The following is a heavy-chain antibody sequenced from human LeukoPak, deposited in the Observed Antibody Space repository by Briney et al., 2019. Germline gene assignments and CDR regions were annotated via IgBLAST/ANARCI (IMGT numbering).Heavy chain of an antibody. CDR1: GFSVNNNY. D-gene: IGHD3-3*01. J-gene: IGHJ4*02. CDR2: IYGGGDT. CDR3: AKESGYYHY. Sequence: GGSLRLSCAASGFSVNNNYVNWVRQAPGKGLEWVSIIYGGGDTSYADSVKGRFTISRDNSKNTVYLQMNSLGAEDTAVYYCAKESGYYHYWGQGTQVTVSS. V-gene: IGHV3-53*01.